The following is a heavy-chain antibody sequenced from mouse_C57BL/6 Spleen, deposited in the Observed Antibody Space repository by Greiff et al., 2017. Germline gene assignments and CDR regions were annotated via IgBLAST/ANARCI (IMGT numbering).Heavy chain of an antibody. V-gene: IGHV1-15*01. CDR2: IDPETGGT. J-gene: IGHJ3*01. CDR1: GYTFTDYE. Sequence: QVQLKESGAELVRPGASVTLSCKASGYTFTDYEMHWVKQTPVHGLEWIGAIDPETGGTAYNQKFKGKAILTADKSSSTAYMELRSLTSEDSAVYYCTRGYYGNLRVFADWGQGTLVTVSA. D-gene: IGHD2-1*01. CDR3: TRGYYGNLRVFAD.